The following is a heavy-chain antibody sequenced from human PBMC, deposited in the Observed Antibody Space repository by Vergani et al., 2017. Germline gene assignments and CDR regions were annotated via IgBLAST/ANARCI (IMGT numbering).Heavy chain of an antibody. CDR2: FDPEHGEV. D-gene: IGHD3-10*01. V-gene: IGHV1-24*01. J-gene: IGHJ1*01. Sequence: QVQLVQSGSEVRKPGASVKVSCQVSGYSLTELTIHWVRQAPGKGLEWMGGFDPEHGEVTFAHHIQGRVTMTEDRSTDTAYMELSSLRPEDTALYYCARGQSGSYYRYFEHWGQGTLVIVSS. CDR1: GYSLTELT. CDR3: ARGQSGSYYRYFEH.